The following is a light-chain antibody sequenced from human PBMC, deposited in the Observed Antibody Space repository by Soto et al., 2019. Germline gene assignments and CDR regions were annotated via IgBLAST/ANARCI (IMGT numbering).Light chain of an antibody. V-gene: IGLV2-14*03. CDR1: SNDVGGYNY. J-gene: IGLJ1*01. Sequence: QSALTQPASVSGSPGHSITISCTRTSNDVGGYNYVSWYQQHPGKAPKLMIYDVSNRPSGVSNRFSGSKSANTASLTISGLQTEDESDYYCSSYTGSSTYVFGTGTKVTVL. CDR3: SSYTGSSTYV. CDR2: DVS.